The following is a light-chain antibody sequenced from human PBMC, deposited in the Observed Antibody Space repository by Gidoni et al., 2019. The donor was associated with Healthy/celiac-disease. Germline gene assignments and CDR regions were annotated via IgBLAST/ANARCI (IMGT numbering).Light chain of an antibody. CDR3: QQRSNWYS. CDR1: QRVSSY. Sequence: EIVLTQSPATLSLSPGERATLSCRASQRVSSYLAWYQQKPGQAPRLLIYYASSRVTGIPARFSGSGSGTDFTLTISSLEPEDFAVYYCQQRSNWYSFXQXTNLEIK. J-gene: IGKJ2*03. V-gene: IGKV3-11*01. CDR2: YAS.